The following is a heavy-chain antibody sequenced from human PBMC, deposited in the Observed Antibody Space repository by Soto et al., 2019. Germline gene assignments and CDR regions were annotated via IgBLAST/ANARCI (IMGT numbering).Heavy chain of an antibody. Sequence: GGSLRLSCAASGFIFSTTDMSWVRQAPGKGLEWVSTIEGSGATTYYADSVKGRFTISRDNSKNTVYLHMDSLTADDTAVYYCAKNSGWFNTWGQGTLVTVST. CDR1: GFIFSTTD. V-gene: IGHV3-23*01. CDR3: AKNSGWFNT. J-gene: IGHJ5*02. CDR2: IEGSGATT. D-gene: IGHD3-10*01.